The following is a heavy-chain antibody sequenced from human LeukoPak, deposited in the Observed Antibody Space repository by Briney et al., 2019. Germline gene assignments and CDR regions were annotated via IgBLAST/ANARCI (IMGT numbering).Heavy chain of an antibody. D-gene: IGHD1-7*01. CDR2: ISGSGGST. CDR3: AKDRSRITGTTQSSY. CDR1: GFTFSSYA. J-gene: IGHJ4*02. V-gene: IGHV3-23*01. Sequence: GGFLRLSCAASGFTFSSYAMSWVRQAPGKGLEWVSAISGSGGSTYYADSVKGRFTISRDNSKNTLYLQMNSLRAEDTAVYYCAKDRSRITGTTQSSYWGQGTLVTVSS.